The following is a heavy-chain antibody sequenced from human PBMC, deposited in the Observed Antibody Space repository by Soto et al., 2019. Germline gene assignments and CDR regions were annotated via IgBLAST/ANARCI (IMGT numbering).Heavy chain of an antibody. Sequence: PGGSLRLSCAASGFTFSSYSMDWVRQAPGKWLEWVSSISSSSSYIYYADSVKGRFTISRDNAKNSLYLQMNSLRAEDTAVYYCARSLIGYSSSWYVGGYFQHWGQGXLVTVYS. CDR1: GFTFSSYS. CDR2: ISSSSSYI. CDR3: ARSLIGYSSSWYVGGYFQH. J-gene: IGHJ1*01. V-gene: IGHV3-21*01. D-gene: IGHD6-13*01.